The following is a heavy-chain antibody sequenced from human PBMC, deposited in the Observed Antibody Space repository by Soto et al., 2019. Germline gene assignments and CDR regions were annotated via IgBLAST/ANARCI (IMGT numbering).Heavy chain of an antibody. D-gene: IGHD6-19*01. CDR3: AKGAVAGTPTSYYYYGMDV. CDR2: INPIFGTV. J-gene: IGHJ6*02. CDR1: GGTFRTYA. Sequence: QVQLLQSGAEVKKPGSSVRVSCEASGGTFRTYAISWVRQAPGQGLEWMGEINPIFGTVNYAQKFQGRVTITADESTTTVYMDLRSLRSEDTAVYYCAKGAVAGTPTSYYYYGMDVWGQGTTVTVSS. V-gene: IGHV1-69*12.